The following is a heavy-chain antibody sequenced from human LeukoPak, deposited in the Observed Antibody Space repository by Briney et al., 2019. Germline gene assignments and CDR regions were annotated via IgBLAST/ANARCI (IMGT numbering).Heavy chain of an antibody. Sequence: SETLSLTCAVYGGSFSGYYWSWIRQHPGKGLEWIGYIYYSGSTYYNPSLKSRVTISVDTSKNQLSLKLSSVTAADTAVYYCARMRSRGFDYWGQGTLVTVSS. V-gene: IGHV4-31*11. CDR3: ARMRSRGFDY. D-gene: IGHD3-10*01. CDR1: GGSFSGYY. CDR2: IYYSGST. J-gene: IGHJ4*02.